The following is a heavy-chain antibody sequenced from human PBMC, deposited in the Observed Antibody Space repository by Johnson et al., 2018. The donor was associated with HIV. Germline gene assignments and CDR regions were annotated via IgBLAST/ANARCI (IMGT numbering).Heavy chain of an antibody. Sequence: AQLVESGGDSVQRGGSPRLSCPASGFTFSTSDIHWVRQATGKVLECVSRTNSDGTSTMYADSVKGRFTICRDNSKNSLYLQMNSLRTEDTALYYCARERRWWELPRGAFDIWGQGTMVTVSS. D-gene: IGHD2-15*01. CDR1: GFTFSTSD. CDR3: ARERRWWELPRGAFDI. J-gene: IGHJ3*02. V-gene: IGHV3-74*03. CDR2: TNSDGTST.